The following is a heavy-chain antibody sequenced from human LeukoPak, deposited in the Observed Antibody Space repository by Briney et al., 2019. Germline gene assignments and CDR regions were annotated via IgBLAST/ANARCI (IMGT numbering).Heavy chain of an antibody. CDR3: AKATMASTYFDY. D-gene: IGHD5-24*01. Sequence: GGSLRLSCAASGFTFSSYAMSWVRQAPGKGLEWVSAISGRGDTIFYADSLRGRFTVSRDNSKNTLYLQMNSLRAEDTAVYYCAKATMASTYFDYWGQGTLVTVSS. J-gene: IGHJ4*02. CDR1: GFTFSSYA. CDR2: ISGRGDTI. V-gene: IGHV3-23*01.